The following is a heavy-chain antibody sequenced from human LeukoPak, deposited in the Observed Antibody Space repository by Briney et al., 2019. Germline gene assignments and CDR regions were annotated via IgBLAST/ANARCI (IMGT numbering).Heavy chain of an antibody. CDR2: IYHGSA. Sequence: SETLSLTCTVSDDSVSSSRFYWTWLRQPPGKGLEWIGYIYHGSANYNPSLESRVTISMDTSKNQYSLKMTSVTAADTAVYYCAREVVRQWLVSGSLDSWGQGTLVTVSS. J-gene: IGHJ5*01. V-gene: IGHV4-61*01. CDR1: DDSVSSSRFY. D-gene: IGHD6-19*01. CDR3: AREVVRQWLVSGSLDS.